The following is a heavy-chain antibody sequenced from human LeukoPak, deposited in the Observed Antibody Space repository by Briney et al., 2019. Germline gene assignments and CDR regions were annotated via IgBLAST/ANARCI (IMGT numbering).Heavy chain of an antibody. D-gene: IGHD3-10*01. CDR1: GGTFSSYA. Sequence: SVKVSCKASGGTFSSYAISWVRQAPGQGLEWMGGIIPIFGTANYAQKFQGRVTITADESTSTAYMELSSLRSEDTAVYYCARGPPTMVRGVIPYYFDHWGQGTLVTVSS. CDR3: ARGPPTMVRGVIPYYFDH. CDR2: IIPIFGTA. J-gene: IGHJ4*02. V-gene: IGHV1-69*13.